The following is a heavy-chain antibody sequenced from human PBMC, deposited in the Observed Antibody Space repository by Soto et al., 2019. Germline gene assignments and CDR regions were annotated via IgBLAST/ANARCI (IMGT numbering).Heavy chain of an antibody. D-gene: IGHD6-13*01. V-gene: IGHV1-2*02. CDR1: GYTFSGFY. CDR2: INPNSGGT. CDR3: ARSLFMAAVDIEPFDS. Sequence: GASVKVSCKASGYTFSGFYMHWVRQAPGQGLEWMGCINPNSGGTKSAEKFQGRVTMTRNTLYLHMNSLRAEDSAVYYCARSLFMAAVDIEPFDSWGRGTLVTVSS. J-gene: IGHJ4*02.